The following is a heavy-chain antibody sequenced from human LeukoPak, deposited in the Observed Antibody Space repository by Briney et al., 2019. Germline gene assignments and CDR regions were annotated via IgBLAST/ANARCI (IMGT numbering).Heavy chain of an antibody. J-gene: IGHJ4*02. D-gene: IGHD6-19*01. Sequence: SVKVSCKASGGTFSSYAISWVRQAPGQGLEWMGGIIPIFGTANYAQKFQGRVTITADESTSTAYMVLSSLRSEDTAVYYCARVPGGVAGIDYWGQGTLVTVSS. CDR1: GGTFSSYA. V-gene: IGHV1-69*13. CDR2: IIPIFGTA. CDR3: ARVPGGVAGIDY.